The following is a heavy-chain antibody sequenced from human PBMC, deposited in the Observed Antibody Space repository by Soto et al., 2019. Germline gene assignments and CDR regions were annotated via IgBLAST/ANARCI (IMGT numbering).Heavy chain of an antibody. CDR3: AKDLVWFGQRGDAFDI. CDR2: ISYDGSNK. V-gene: IGHV3-30*18. J-gene: IGHJ3*02. D-gene: IGHD3-10*01. CDR1: GFTFSSYG. Sequence: QVQLVESGGGVVQPGRSLRLSCAASGFTFSSYGMHWVRQAPGKGLEWVAVISYDGSNKYYADSVKGRFTISRDNYKNTLYLQMTGLRAEDTAVYYCAKDLVWFGQRGDAFDIWGQGKMVHLSS.